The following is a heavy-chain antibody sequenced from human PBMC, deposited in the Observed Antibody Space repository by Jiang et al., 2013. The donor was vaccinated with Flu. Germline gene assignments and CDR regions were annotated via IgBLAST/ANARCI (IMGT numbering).Heavy chain of an antibody. V-gene: IGHV3-74*01. Sequence: GLVWVSRINSDGSSTSYADSVKGRFTISRDNAKNTLYLQMNSLRAEDTAVYYCARARGFFGESTVDYWGQGTLVTVSS. J-gene: IGHJ4*02. CDR3: ARARGFFGESTVDY. CDR2: INSDGSST. D-gene: IGHD3-10*01.